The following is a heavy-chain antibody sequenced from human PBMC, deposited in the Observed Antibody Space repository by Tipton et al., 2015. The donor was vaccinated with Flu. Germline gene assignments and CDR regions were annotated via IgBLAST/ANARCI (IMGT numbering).Heavy chain of an antibody. CDR1: GFPFSDYG. CDR3: TGLKGTVARTYDY. V-gene: IGHV3-49*04. Sequence: SLRLSCVASGFPFSDYGTHWVRQAPGKGPEWVSFIRSKAYGGAIEYAASVKGRFTISRDDSKNIAYLQMNSLKTEDTAVYYCTGLKGTVARTYDYWGQGTLVTVSS. D-gene: IGHD6-19*01. CDR2: IRSKAYGGAI. J-gene: IGHJ4*02.